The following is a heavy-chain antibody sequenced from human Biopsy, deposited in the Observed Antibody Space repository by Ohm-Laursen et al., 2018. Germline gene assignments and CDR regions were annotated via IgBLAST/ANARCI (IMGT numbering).Heavy chain of an antibody. V-gene: IGHV1-69*06. CDR2: NIPILGTG. D-gene: IGHD3-9*01. CDR3: ATKLTGYFHH. Sequence: SVKVSCKAPEGTFSNYGVNWVRQAPGQGLEWLGGNIPILGTGNYAQKFQDRVTVAADTSTSTATMGLRSLRSDDTAVYYCATKLTGYFHHWGQGTLVTVSS. J-gene: IGHJ1*01. CDR1: EGTFSNYG.